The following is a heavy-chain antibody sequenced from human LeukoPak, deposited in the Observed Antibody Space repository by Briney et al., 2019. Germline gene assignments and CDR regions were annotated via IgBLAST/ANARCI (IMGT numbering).Heavy chain of an antibody. CDR2: ISYDGSNK. CDR1: GFTFSSYG. D-gene: IGHD6-19*01. V-gene: IGHV3-30*18. J-gene: IGHJ4*02. Sequence: SGGSLRLSCAASGFTFSSYGMHWVRQAPGKGLEWVAVISYDGSNKYYADSVKGRFTISRDNSKNTLYLQMNSLRAEDTAVYYCAKDGAVAGTVFDYWGQGTLVTVSS. CDR3: AKDGAVAGTVFDY.